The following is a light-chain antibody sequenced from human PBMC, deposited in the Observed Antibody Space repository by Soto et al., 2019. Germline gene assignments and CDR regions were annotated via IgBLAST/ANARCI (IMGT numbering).Light chain of an antibody. CDR1: QSVSSSY. Sequence: PGERATLSCRASQSVSSSYLAWYQQKPGQAPRLLIYGASSRATGIPGRFIGSGSGTDFTLTISRLEPEDFAVYYCQQYGRSPFTFGPGTKVDIK. J-gene: IGKJ3*01. V-gene: IGKV3-20*01. CDR3: QQYGRSPFT. CDR2: GAS.